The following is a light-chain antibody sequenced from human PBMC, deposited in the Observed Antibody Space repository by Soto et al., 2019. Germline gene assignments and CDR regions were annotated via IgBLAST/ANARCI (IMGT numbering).Light chain of an antibody. Sequence: DIQMTQSPSSLSASVGDRVTITCRASQVISNLLGWFQHKPGKAPKRLIYAASSLQGGVPSRFSGSGSGTEFTLTITGLQPEDFADYYCLQHNTYPYTFGQGTKLEIK. J-gene: IGKJ2*01. V-gene: IGKV1-17*01. CDR1: QVISNL. CDR3: LQHNTYPYT. CDR2: AAS.